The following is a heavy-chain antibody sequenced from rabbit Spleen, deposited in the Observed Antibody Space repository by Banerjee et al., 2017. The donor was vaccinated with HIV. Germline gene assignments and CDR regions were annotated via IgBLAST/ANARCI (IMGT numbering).Heavy chain of an antibody. CDR3: ARDLVAVIGWNFNL. J-gene: IGHJ4*01. CDR2: INAVTGKA. CDR1: GFSFSNKAV. V-gene: IGHV1S45*01. Sequence: QQQLVESGGGLVQPEGSLTLTCKASGFSFSNKAVMCWVRQAPGKGLEWIACINAVTGKAVYASWAKGRFTFSKTSSTTVTLQMTSLTAADTATYFCARDLVAVIGWNFNLWGPGTLVTVS. D-gene: IGHD1-1*01.